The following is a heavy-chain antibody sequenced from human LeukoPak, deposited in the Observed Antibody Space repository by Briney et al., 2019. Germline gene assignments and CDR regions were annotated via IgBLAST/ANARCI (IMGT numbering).Heavy chain of an antibody. J-gene: IGHJ6*02. CDR3: ARGPYSGYDYGMDV. D-gene: IGHD1-26*01. CDR2: IYYSGST. V-gene: IGHV4-30-4*08. Sequence: SETLSLTCTVSGGSISSGGYYWSWIRQHPGKGLEWIGYIYYSGSTHYNPSLKSRVIISVDTSKNQFSLKLSSVTAADTAVYYCARGPYSGYDYGMDVWGQGTTVTVSS. CDR1: GGSISSGGYY.